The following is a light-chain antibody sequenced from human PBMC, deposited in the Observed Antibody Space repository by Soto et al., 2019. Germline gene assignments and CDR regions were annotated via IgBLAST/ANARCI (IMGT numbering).Light chain of an antibody. Sequence: EIVLTQSPATLSVSPGERATLSCRASQSVSSNLAWYRQKRGQAPRLLIYGASTRAAGLPDRFSGSGSGTEFTLTISSLQSEDCAVYYCQQYNKWPITFGQGTRLEIK. CDR2: GAS. J-gene: IGKJ5*01. V-gene: IGKV3-15*01. CDR1: QSVSSN. CDR3: QQYNKWPIT.